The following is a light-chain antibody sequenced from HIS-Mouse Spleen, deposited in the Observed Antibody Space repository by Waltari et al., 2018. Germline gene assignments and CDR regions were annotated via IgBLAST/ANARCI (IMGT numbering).Light chain of an antibody. CDR2: DVS. CDR3: SSYTSSSTLRYV. Sequence: QSALTQPASVSGSPGQSITIAFTVTISAVRGSNFVSWYQQHPGKAPQLMIYDVSNRPSGVSNRFSGSKSGNTASLTISGLQAEDEADYYCSSYTSSSTLRYVFGTGTKVTVL. CDR1: ISAVRGSNF. J-gene: IGLJ1*01. V-gene: IGLV2-14*03.